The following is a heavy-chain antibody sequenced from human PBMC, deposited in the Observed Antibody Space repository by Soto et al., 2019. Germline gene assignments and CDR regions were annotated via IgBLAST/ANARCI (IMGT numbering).Heavy chain of an antibody. CDR1: GFSLSSSGVG. J-gene: IGHJ4*02. D-gene: IGHD3-10*01. Sequence: QITLKASGPTLVKPTQTLTLTCTFSGFSLSSSGVGVGWIRQPPGKALEWLALIYWDGDNRYSPSLKSRLTNTRDTSKSQVVLTLTTVDPVETAPYYCVHSRGFGDLLFDSGGKETLVPFSS. CDR3: VHSRGFGDLLFDS. CDR2: IYWDGDN. V-gene: IGHV2-5*02.